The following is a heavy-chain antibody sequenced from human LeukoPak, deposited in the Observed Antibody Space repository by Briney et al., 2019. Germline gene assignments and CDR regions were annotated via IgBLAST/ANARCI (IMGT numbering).Heavy chain of an antibody. D-gene: IGHD5-18*01. J-gene: IGHJ4*02. V-gene: IGHV1-8*01. CDR1: GYTFTSYD. Sequence: ASVKVSCKASGYTFTSYDINWVRQATGQGLEWMRWMNPNSGNTGYAQKFQGRLTVTRDTSTSTVYMELSSLRSEDTAVYYCAREIGPIQLHLWGSAFDYWGQGTLVTVSS. CDR3: AREIGPIQLHLWGSAFDY. CDR2: MNPNSGNT.